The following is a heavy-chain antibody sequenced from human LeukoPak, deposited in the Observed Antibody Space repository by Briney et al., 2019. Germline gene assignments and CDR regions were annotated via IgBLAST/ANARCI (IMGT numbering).Heavy chain of an antibody. Sequence: PSETLSLTCAVYGGSFSGYYWSWIRQPPGKGLEWIGEINHSGSTNYNPSLKSRVTISVDTSKNQFSLKLSSVTAADTAVYYWARGRSYNWNDFGRWGQGTLVTVSS. J-gene: IGHJ5*02. CDR3: ARGRSYNWNDFGR. V-gene: IGHV4-34*01. CDR2: INHSGST. D-gene: IGHD1-1*01. CDR1: GGSFSGYY.